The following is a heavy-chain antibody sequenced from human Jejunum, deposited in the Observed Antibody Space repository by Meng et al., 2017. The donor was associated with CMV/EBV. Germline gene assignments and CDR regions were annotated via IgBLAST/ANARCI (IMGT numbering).Heavy chain of an antibody. CDR1: GFTFSSYW. J-gene: IGHJ4*02. V-gene: IGHV3-7*01. CDR3: AKPIQGRITIFSD. CDR2: IKQDGSEK. D-gene: IGHD3-9*01. Sequence: SGFTFSSYWMTWVRQAPGRGLEWVASIKQDGSEKSYVDSVKGRFPISRDNAKNSLYLQMNNLRAEDTAVYYCAKPIQGRITIFSDWGQGSLVTVSS.